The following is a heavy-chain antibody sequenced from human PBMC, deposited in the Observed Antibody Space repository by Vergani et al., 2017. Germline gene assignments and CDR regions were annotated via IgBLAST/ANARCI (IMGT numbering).Heavy chain of an antibody. J-gene: IGHJ4*02. Sequence: QLQLQESGSGLVKPSETLSLTCTVSGGSISSSSYYWGWIRQPPGKGLEWIGSIYYSGSTYYNPSLKSRVTISVDTSKNQFSLKLSSVTAADTAVYYCARGRVDTAMKYWGQGTLVTVSS. CDR2: IYYSGST. CDR1: GGSISSSSYY. CDR3: ARGRVDTAMKY. V-gene: IGHV4-39*07. D-gene: IGHD5-18*01.